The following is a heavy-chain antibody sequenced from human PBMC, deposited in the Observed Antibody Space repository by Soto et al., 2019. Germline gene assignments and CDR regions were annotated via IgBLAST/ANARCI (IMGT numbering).Heavy chain of an antibody. CDR3: ARWGTTGGLDV. Sequence: QVQLVESGGGVVQPGTSLRLSCVGSGFTFRSYVIHWVRQASGKGLEWVALTSYDGSNNFYGDSVKGRFTISRQNSRNTVELHMDSLTFEDTALYYCARWGTTGGLDVWGQGTLVSVSS. V-gene: IGHV3-33*05. CDR1: GFTFRSYV. J-gene: IGHJ4*02. D-gene: IGHD3-16*01. CDR2: TSYDGSNN.